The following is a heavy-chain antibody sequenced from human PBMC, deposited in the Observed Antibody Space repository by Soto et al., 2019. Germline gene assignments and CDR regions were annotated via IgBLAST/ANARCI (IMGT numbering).Heavy chain of an antibody. J-gene: IGHJ6*02. CDR1: GASISSGDYY. CDR2: IYYSGTT. CDR3: ALRFGTA. D-gene: IGHD5-12*01. Sequence: QVQLQESGPGLVKPSQTLSLTCTVSGASISSGDYYWTWIRQPPGKGLEWIGYIYYSGTTYYNPSLKSRVSISLDPSKNRFSLKLTSVTAADTGVYYCALRFGTAWGQGTTVTVSS. V-gene: IGHV4-30-4*01.